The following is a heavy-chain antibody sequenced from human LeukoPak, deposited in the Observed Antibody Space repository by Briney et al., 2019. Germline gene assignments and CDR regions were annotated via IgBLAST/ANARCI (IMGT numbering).Heavy chain of an antibody. Sequence: GASVKVSCKVSGYTLTELSMHWVRQAPGKGLEWMGGFDPEDGETIYAQKLQGRVTMTEDTSTSIAYKELRSLTSDDTAVYYCARDSADCSGGSCYSAEYFQHWGQGTLVTVSS. J-gene: IGHJ1*01. CDR1: GYTLTELS. CDR3: ARDSADCSGGSCYSAEYFQH. V-gene: IGHV1-24*01. CDR2: FDPEDGET. D-gene: IGHD2-15*01.